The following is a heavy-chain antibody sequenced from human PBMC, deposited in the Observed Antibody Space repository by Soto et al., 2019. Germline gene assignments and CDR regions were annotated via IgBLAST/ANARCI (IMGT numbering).Heavy chain of an antibody. CDR3: ARERGAAALVYYYYYGMDV. CDR2: ISAYNGNT. D-gene: IGHD6-13*01. CDR1: GYTFTSYG. V-gene: IGHV1-18*01. Sequence: RASVKVSCKASGYTFTSYGIRWVRQAPGQGLEWMGWISAYNGNTNYAQKLQGRVTMTTDTSTSTAYMELRSLRSDDTAVYYCARERGAAALVYYYYYGMDVWGQGTPVTVSS. J-gene: IGHJ6*02.